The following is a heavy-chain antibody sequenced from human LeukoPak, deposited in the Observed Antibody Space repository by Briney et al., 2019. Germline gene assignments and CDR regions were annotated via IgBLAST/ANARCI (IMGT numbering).Heavy chain of an antibody. Sequence: GGSLRLSCAASGFTFSGSAMHWVRQASGKGLEWVGRIRSKANSYATAYAASVKGRFTISRDDSKNTAYLQMNSLKTEDTAVYYCTRLLSDGYYYFDYWGQGTLVTVSS. V-gene: IGHV3-73*01. J-gene: IGHJ4*02. D-gene: IGHD5-12*01. CDR1: GFTFSGSA. CDR3: TRLLSDGYYYFDY. CDR2: IRSKANSYAT.